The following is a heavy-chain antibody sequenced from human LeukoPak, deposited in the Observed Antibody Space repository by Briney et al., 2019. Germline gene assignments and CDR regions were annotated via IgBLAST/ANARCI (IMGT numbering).Heavy chain of an antibody. J-gene: IGHJ4*02. D-gene: IGHD6-13*01. CDR1: GASISSYY. Sequence: SETLSLTCTVSGASISSYYWSWIRQPPGKGLEWIGYIYNSGGTIYNPSLKSQVTISLDTSKNQFSLKLSSVTAADTAVYYCARYSSSLVFDYWGQGILVTVSS. CDR2: IYNSGGT. V-gene: IGHV4-59*01. CDR3: ARYSSSLVFDY.